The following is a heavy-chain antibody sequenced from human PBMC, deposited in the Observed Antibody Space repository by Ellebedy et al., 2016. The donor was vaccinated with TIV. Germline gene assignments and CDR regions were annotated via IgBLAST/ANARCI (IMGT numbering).Heavy chain of an antibody. CDR1: GFTFSSYA. CDR2: VSSSGYST. V-gene: IGHV3-23*01. J-gene: IGHJ1*01. D-gene: IGHD5-18*01. CDR3: ARGLYSYGFAEYLQH. Sequence: GESLKIFCAASGFTFSSYAMIWVRPAPGKGLEWVSTVSSSGYSTFYADSVKGRFTISRDNSKNTLYLQMNSLRAEDTAVYYCARGLYSYGFAEYLQHWGQGTLVTVSS.